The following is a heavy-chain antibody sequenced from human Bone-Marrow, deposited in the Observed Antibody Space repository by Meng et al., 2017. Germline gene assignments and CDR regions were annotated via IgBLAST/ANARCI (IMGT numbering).Heavy chain of an antibody. CDR1: IVSISSTYW. V-gene: IGHV4-4*02. CDR2: INQDGYT. J-gene: IGHJ4*02. CDR3: ARLGPPIAAGDPFDY. D-gene: IGHD6-13*01. Sequence: QVQLQESGPGLVKPSGTLSLTCAGAIVSISSTYWWGWVRQPPGKGLEWIGEINQDGYTNYSPSLKIRVTISVDKSRNQFSLKLNSVTAADTAVYYCARLGPPIAAGDPFDYWGQGTLVTVSS.